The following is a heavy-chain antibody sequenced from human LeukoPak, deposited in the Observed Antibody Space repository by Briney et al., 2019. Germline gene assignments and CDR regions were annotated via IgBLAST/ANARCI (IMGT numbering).Heavy chain of an antibody. J-gene: IGHJ4*01. D-gene: IGHD4-23*01. CDR3: ARVGMNGGFGVNSYPFDY. CDR2: INPRSGGT. Sequence: GASVKVSCKASGYTFTGYYIHWVRLAPGQGLEWMGYINPRSGGTKYAQKFQGRVTMTRDTSTGTAYIELNSLRSDDTAVYFCARVGMNGGFGVNSYPFDYWGHGTLVAVSS. CDR1: GYTFTGYY. V-gene: IGHV1-2*02.